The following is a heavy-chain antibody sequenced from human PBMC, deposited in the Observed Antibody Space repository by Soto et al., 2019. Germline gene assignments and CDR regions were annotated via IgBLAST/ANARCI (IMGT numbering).Heavy chain of an antibody. V-gene: IGHV4-59*12. J-gene: IGHJ4*02. CDR1: GGSIRNYY. CDR2: IYYNGST. D-gene: IGHD5-12*01. CDR3: ARALYSGYLYFDY. Sequence: SETLSLTCAVSGGSIRNYYWNWIRQPPGKELEWIGYIYYNGSTNYNPSLKSRVTISVDTSKNEFSLKLSSVTAADTAIYYCARALYSGYLYFDYWGQGTLVTVAS.